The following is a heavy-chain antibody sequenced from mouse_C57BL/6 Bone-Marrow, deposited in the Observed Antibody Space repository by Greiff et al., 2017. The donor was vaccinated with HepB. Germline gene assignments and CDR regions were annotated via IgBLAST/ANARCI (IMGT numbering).Heavy chain of an antibody. Sequence: VQRVESGPGLVQPSQSLSITCTVSGFSLTSYGVHWVRQSPGKGLEWLGVIWRGGSTDYNAAFMSRLSITKDNSKSQVFFKMNSLQADDTAIYYCAKKGDSSGSWFAYWGQGTLVTVSA. V-gene: IGHV2-5*01. CDR3: AKKGDSSGSWFAY. J-gene: IGHJ3*01. CDR2: IWRGGST. D-gene: IGHD3-2*02. CDR1: GFSLTSYG.